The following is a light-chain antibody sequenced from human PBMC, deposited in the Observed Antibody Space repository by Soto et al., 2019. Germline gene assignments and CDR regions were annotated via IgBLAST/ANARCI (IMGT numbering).Light chain of an antibody. V-gene: IGKV3-20*01. CDR3: QQYGSSPLT. Sequence: DIVLMQSPGTLSLSPGERATLSCRASQSVSSSYLVWYQQKPGQAPRLLIYGASSRATGIPDRFSGSGSGTDFTLTISRLEPKDFAVYYCQQYGSSPLTFGGGTKVDIK. J-gene: IGKJ4*01. CDR1: QSVSSSY. CDR2: GAS.